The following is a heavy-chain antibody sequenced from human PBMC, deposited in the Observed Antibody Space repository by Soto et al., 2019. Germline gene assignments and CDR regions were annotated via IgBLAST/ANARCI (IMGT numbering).Heavy chain of an antibody. CDR1: GFTFSSYS. Sequence: PVGSLRLSCAASGFTFSSYSMYWVRQAPGKGLEWVSSISSSSSYIYYADSVKGRFTISRDNAKNSLYLQMNSLRAEDTAVYYCARDSYYDFWSGYYTSGVDYWGQGTLVTVSS. D-gene: IGHD3-3*01. CDR3: ARDSYYDFWSGYYTSGVDY. CDR2: ISSSSSYI. J-gene: IGHJ4*02. V-gene: IGHV3-21*01.